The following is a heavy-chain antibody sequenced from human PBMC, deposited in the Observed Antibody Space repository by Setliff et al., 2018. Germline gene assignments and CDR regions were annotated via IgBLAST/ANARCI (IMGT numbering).Heavy chain of an antibody. V-gene: IGHV4-30-4*08. CDR2: IYYSGST. Sequence: PSETLSLTCTVSGGSISSGDYYWSWIRQPPGKGLEWIGYIYYSGSTYYNPSPKSRVTISVDTSKNQFSLKLSSVTAADTAVYYCARGYGVLTGYYNYWGQGTLVTVSS. CDR3: ARGYGVLTGYYNY. J-gene: IGHJ4*02. CDR1: GGSISSGDYY. D-gene: IGHD3-9*01.